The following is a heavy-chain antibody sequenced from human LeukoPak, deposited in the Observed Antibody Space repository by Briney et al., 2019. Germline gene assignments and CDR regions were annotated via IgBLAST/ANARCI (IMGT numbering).Heavy chain of an antibody. V-gene: IGHV4-30-4*01. CDR3: ASWGSYYSGGRRFDP. J-gene: IGHJ5*02. Sequence: SETLSLTCTVSGGSISSGDYYWSWIRQPPGKGLEWIGYIYYSGSTYYNPSLKSRVTISVDTSKNQFSLKLSSVTAADTAVYYCASWGSYYSGGRRFDPWGQGTLVTVSS. D-gene: IGHD1-26*01. CDR1: GGSISSGDYY. CDR2: IYYSGST.